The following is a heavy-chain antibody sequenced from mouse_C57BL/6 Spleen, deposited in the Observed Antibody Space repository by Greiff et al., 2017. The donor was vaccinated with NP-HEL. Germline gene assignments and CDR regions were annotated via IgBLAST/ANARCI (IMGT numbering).Heavy chain of an antibody. V-gene: IGHV5-4*03. J-gene: IGHJ4*01. D-gene: IGHD1-2*01. CDR2: ISDGGSYT. CDR3: ARVLFRLYYYAMDY. Sequence: EVKLVESGGGLVKPGGSLKLSCAASGFTFSSYAMSWVRQTPEKRLEWVATISDGGSYTYYPDNVKGRFTISRDNAKNNLYLQMSHLKSEDTAMYYCARVLFRLYYYAMDYWGQGTSVTVSS. CDR1: GFTFSSYA.